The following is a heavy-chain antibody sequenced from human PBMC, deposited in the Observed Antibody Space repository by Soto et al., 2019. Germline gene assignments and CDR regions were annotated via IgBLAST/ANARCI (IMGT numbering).Heavy chain of an antibody. Sequence: GGSLRLSCAASGFTFSSYAMHWVRQAPGKGLEWVAVISYDGSNKYYADSVKGRFTISRDNSKNTLYLQMNSLRAEDTAVYYCARDPGKWELLLYGMDVWGQGTTVTVSS. CDR1: GFTFSSYA. J-gene: IGHJ6*02. D-gene: IGHD1-26*01. V-gene: IGHV3-30-3*01. CDR3: ARDPGKWELLLYGMDV. CDR2: ISYDGSNK.